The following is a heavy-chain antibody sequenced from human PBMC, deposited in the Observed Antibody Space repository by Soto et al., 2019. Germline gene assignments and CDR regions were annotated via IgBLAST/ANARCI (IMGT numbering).Heavy chain of an antibody. Sequence: GGSLRLSCAASGFTFSSYAMHWVRQAPGKGLEWVAVISYDGSNKYYADSVKGRFTISRDNSKNTLYLQMNSLRAEDTAVYYCARDYSNKGFDYWGQGTLVTVSS. CDR2: ISYDGSNK. D-gene: IGHD4-4*01. CDR3: ARDYSNKGFDY. CDR1: GFTFSSYA. J-gene: IGHJ4*02. V-gene: IGHV3-30-3*01.